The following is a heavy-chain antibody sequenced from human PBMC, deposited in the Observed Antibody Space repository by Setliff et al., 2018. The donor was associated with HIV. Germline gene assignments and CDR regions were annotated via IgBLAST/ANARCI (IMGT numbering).Heavy chain of an antibody. V-gene: IGHV5-51*01. CDR2: IYPGDSDT. J-gene: IGHJ4*02. D-gene: IGHD3-10*01. Sequence: GESLKISCKGSGYTFTTYWISWVRQMPGKGLEWMGIIYPGDSDTRYSPSFKGQVTISVDKSINTAYLQLTSLKASDTAMYFCARLPYYVSGGVFDHWGKGTLVTVSS. CDR1: GYTFTTYW. CDR3: ARLPYYVSGGVFDH.